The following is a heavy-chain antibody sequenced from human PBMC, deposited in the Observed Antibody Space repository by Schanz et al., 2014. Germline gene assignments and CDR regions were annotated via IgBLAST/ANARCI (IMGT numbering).Heavy chain of an antibody. CDR2: ISVYNHNK. J-gene: IGHJ5*02. CDR3: AKAEYDILTDSYSRLDP. Sequence: GPGVKKPGATVKVSCKASGYIFINSGISWVRQAPGQGLEWMGWISVYNHNKEYDQKFQGRVTMTTDTSTSTAYMALTDLRSDDTAVYYCAKAEYDILTDSYSRLDPWGQGTLVTVSS. CDR1: GYIFINSG. D-gene: IGHD3-9*01. V-gene: IGHV1-18*01.